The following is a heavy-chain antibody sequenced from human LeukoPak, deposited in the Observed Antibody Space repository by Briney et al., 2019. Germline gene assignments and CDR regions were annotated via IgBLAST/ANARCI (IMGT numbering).Heavy chain of an antibody. V-gene: IGHV1-8*03. CDR1: GYTFTSYD. J-gene: IGHJ3*02. CDR3: ARGRSTIFGFPYGAFDI. Sequence: ASVKVSCKASGYTFTSYDINWVRQATGQGLEWMGWMNPNSGNTGYAQKFQGRVTITRNTSISTAYMELSSLRSEDTAVYYCARGRSTIFGFPYGAFDIWGQGTMVTVSS. CDR2: MNPNSGNT. D-gene: IGHD3-3*01.